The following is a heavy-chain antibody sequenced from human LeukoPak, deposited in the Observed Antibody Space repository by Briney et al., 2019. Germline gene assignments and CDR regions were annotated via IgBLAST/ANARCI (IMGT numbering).Heavy chain of an antibody. CDR2: INPNSGGT. D-gene: IGHD6-6*01. J-gene: IGHJ6*03. Sequence: ASVKVSCKASGYTFTVYYMHWVRQAPGQGLEWMGWINPNSGGTNYAQKFQGRVTMTRDTSISTAYMELSRLRSDDTAVYYCARSSSSSSYYYYYYMDVWGKGTTVTVSS. CDR3: ARSSSSSSYYYYYYMDV. CDR1: GYTFTVYY. V-gene: IGHV1-2*02.